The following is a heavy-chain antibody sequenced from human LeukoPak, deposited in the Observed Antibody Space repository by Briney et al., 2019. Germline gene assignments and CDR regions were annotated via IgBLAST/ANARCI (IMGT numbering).Heavy chain of an antibody. J-gene: IGHJ4*02. CDR1: RFTLCELH. V-gene: IGHV3-72*01. D-gene: IGHD1-1*01. Sequence: PGGSLRLSRSGSRFTLCELHVEWGGQAPGKGLEWVGRARIKANTYTTEYAASVKGRFTISRDDSKNALYLQMNSLKTEETAVYYCVRAGAFPGYRYYVDYWGQGTLVTVSS. CDR2: ARIKANTYTT. CDR3: VRAGAFPGYRYYVDY.